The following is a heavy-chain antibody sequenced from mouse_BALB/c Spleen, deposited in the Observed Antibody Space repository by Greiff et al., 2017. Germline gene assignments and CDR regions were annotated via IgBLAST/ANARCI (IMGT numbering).Heavy chain of an antibody. CDR2: IWAGGST. V-gene: IGHV2-9*02. D-gene: IGHD4-1*01. Sequence: VQLPESGPGLVSPSQSLSITCTVSGFSLTSYGVHWVRQPPGKGLEWLGVIWAGGSTNYNSALMSRLSISKDNSKSQVFLKMNSLQTDDTAMYYCARDQNWVPYAMDYWGQGTSVTVSS. CDR3: ARDQNWVPYAMDY. CDR1: GFSLTSYG. J-gene: IGHJ4*01.